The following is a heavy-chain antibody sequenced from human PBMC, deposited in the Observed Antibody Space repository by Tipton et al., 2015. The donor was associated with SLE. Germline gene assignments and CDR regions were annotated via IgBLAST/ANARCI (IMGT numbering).Heavy chain of an antibody. CDR3: ARGGYDILTGSKRFDP. CDR1: GGSFSGYY. J-gene: IGHJ5*02. Sequence: TLSLTCAVYGGSFSGYYWTWIRQTPGKGLEWIGNVHYSGTTNYNPSLKSRVSISVDMSKNEVSLKLTSVTAGDTAVYYCARGGYDILTGSKRFDPWGQGILVTVSS. D-gene: IGHD3-9*01. CDR2: VHYSGTT. V-gene: IGHV4-59*01.